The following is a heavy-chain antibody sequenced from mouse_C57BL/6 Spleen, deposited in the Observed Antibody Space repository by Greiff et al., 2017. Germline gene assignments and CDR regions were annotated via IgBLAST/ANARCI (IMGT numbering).Heavy chain of an antibody. Sequence: EVMLVESGGDLVKPGGSLKLSCAASGFTFSSYGMSWVRQTPDKRLEWVATISSGGSYTYYPDSVKGRFTISRDKAKNTLYLQMSSLKSEDTAMYYCARRGDKDAMDYWGQGTSVTVSS. V-gene: IGHV5-6*02. J-gene: IGHJ4*01. CDR2: ISSGGSYT. CDR1: GFTFSSYG. D-gene: IGHD3-3*01. CDR3: ARRGDKDAMDY.